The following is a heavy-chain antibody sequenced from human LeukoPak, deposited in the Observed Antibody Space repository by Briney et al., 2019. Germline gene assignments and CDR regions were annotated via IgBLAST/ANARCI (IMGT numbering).Heavy chain of an antibody. J-gene: IGHJ4*02. CDR1: GVTFTSYG. Sequence: GGSLRLSCAASGVTFTSYGVSWVRQAPGKGLEWVSTISSSGGNTFYADSVKGRFTISRDNSKNTLYLQMNSLRAEDTAVYYCAKTYSGSPYYFDYWGQGTLVTVSS. D-gene: IGHD6-6*01. V-gene: IGHV3-23*01. CDR2: ISSSGGNT. CDR3: AKTYSGSPYYFDY.